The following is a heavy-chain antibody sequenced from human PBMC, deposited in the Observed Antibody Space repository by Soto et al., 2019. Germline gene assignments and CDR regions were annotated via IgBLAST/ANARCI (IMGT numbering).Heavy chain of an antibody. Sequence: LRLSCAASGFTFRSYAMSWVHQAPGKGLEWVSAISGSGGSTYYADSVKGRFTISRDNSKNTLYLQMNSLRAEDTAVYYCAKGSVAARPRAWFLDYYYYGMDVWGQGTTVTVSS. CDR1: GFTFRSYA. J-gene: IGHJ6*02. V-gene: IGHV3-23*01. CDR2: ISGSGGST. D-gene: IGHD6-6*01. CDR3: AKGSVAARPRAWFLDYYYYGMDV.